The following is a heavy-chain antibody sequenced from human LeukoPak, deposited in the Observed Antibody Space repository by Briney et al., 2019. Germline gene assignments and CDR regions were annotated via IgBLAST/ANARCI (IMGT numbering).Heavy chain of an antibody. J-gene: IGHJ3*02. Sequence: PGGSLRLSCAASGFTFSSYWMHWVRQAPGKGLVWVSRINTDGSSTSYADSVKGRFTISRDNSKNTLYLQMNSLRAEDTAVYYCAKDNLVAGLGSGAFDIWGQGTMVTVSS. V-gene: IGHV3-74*01. CDR2: INTDGSST. D-gene: IGHD3-3*01. CDR3: AKDNLVAGLGSGAFDI. CDR1: GFTFSSYW.